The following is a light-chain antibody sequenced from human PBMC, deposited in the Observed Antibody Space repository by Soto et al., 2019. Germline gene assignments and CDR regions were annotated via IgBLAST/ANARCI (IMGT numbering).Light chain of an antibody. CDR2: STN. Sequence: QSVLTQPPSASGTPGQRVIISCSGSSSNIGSNIVSWYQQLPGAAPKLLIYSTNQRPSGVPDRFSGSKSGPSASLAISGLQSEDEADYYCAAWDDSLNGVVFGGGTKLTVL. CDR3: AAWDDSLNGVV. V-gene: IGLV1-44*01. J-gene: IGLJ2*01. CDR1: SSNIGSNI.